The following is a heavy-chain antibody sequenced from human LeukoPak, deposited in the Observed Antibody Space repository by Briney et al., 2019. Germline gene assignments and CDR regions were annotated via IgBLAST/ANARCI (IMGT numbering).Heavy chain of an antibody. J-gene: IGHJ4*02. CDR3: ATSKGYGYLYYFDY. CDR1: GGSISSYY. Sequence: SETLSLTCTVSGGSISSYYWSWIRQPPGKGLEWIGYIYYSGSTNYNPSLKSRVTISVDTSKNQFSLKLSSVTAADTAVYYCATSKGYGYLYYFDYRGQGTLVTVSS. D-gene: IGHD5-18*01. CDR2: IYYSGST. V-gene: IGHV4-59*08.